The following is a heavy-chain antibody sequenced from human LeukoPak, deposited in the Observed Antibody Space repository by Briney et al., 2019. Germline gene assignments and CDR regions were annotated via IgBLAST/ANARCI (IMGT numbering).Heavy chain of an antibody. CDR1: GFSFRRFW. CDR2: INGDGDGK. J-gene: IGHJ3*02. D-gene: IGHD1-1*01. CDR3: ARDSSPDSATTYYDALDM. Sequence: HPGGSLRLSCAGSGFSFRRFWMTWVRQAPGRGLEWVANINGDGDGKRYADSVKDRFTISRDNARSLVFLQIHSLRDEDTALYYCARDSSPDSATTYYDALDMGGQGTMVTVSS. V-gene: IGHV3-7*01.